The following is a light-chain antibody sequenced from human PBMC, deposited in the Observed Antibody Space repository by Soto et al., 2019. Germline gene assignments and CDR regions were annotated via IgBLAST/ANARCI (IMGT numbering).Light chain of an antibody. CDR1: QSVSSS. CDR2: GAS. CDR3: QQYNNWPPVT. Sequence: EIVLTQSPATLSLSPGERATLSCRASQSVSSSYIAWYQQKRGQAPRLLIYGASTRATGIPARFSGSGSGTEFTLTISSLQSEDFAVYYCQQYNNWPPVTFGQGTRLEIK. J-gene: IGKJ5*01. V-gene: IGKV3-15*01.